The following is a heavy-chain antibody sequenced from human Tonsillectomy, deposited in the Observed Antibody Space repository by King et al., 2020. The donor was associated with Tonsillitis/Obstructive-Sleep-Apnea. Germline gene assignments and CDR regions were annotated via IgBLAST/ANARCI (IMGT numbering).Heavy chain of an antibody. V-gene: IGHV4-34*01. J-gene: IGHJ6*03. CDR1: GGSFSGYY. CDR2: INHSGST. CDR3: ARGHYYNYYMDV. Sequence: VQLQQWGAGLLKPSETLSLTCAVYGGSFSGYYWNWIRQPPGKGLEWIGEINHSGSTNSNPSLKSRITMSVDTSKNQISLKLSSVTAADTAVYYCARGHYYNYYMDVWDKGTTVTVSS.